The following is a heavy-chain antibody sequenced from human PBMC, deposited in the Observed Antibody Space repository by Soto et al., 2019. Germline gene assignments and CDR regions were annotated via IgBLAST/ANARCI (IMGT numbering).Heavy chain of an antibody. J-gene: IGHJ5*02. D-gene: IGHD6-13*01. CDR2: IYYSGST. V-gene: IGHV4-59*01. CDR1: GGSISSYY. CDR3: ARDPSPGDSSSWYNWFDP. Sequence: QVQLQESGPGLVKPSETLSLTCTVSGGSISSYYWSWIRQPPGKGLEWIGYIYYSGSTNYNPSLKSRVTISVDTSKNQFSLKLSSVTAADTAVYHCARDPSPGDSSSWYNWFDPWGQGTLVTVSS.